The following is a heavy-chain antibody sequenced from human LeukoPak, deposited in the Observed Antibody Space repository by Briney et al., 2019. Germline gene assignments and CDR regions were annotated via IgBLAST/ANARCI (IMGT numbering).Heavy chain of an antibody. V-gene: IGHV4-4*07. CDR1: GGSISSYY. J-gene: IGHJ6*02. D-gene: IGHD2-2*01. CDR3: ARDRGYIVVVPAAINYYYYGMDV. CDR2: IYTSGST. Sequence: KPSETLSLTCTVSGGSISSYYWSWIRQPAGKGLEWIGCIYTSGSTNYNPSLKSRVTMSVDTSKNQFSLKLSSVTAADTAVYYCARDRGYIVVVPAAINYYYYGMDVWGQGTTVTVSS.